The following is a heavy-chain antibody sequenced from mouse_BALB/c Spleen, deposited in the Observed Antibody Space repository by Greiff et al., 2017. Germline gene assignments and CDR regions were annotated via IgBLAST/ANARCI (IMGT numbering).Heavy chain of an antibody. V-gene: IGHV2-9-2*01. CDR2: IWTGGGT. Sequence: VQRVESGPGLVAPSQSLSITCTVSGFSLTSYDISWIRQPPGKGLEWLGVIWTGGGTNYNSAFMSRLSISKDNSKSQVFLKMNSLQTDDTAIYYGVRDQGELRAWFAYWGQGTLVTVSA. D-gene: IGHD2-4*01. CDR3: VRDQGELRAWFAY. J-gene: IGHJ3*01. CDR1: GFSLTSYD.